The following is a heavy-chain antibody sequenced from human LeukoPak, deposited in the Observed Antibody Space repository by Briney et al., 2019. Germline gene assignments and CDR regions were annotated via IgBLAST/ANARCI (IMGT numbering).Heavy chain of an antibody. CDR2: IKSKIDGRTI. CDR1: GFTFSDAW. CDR3: TTRRQDGW. Sequence: GGSLRLSCVASGFTFSDAWMSWVRQAPGKGLEWVGRIKSKIDGRTIDYAAPVKGRFTISRDDSRNTLYLQMNSLKTEDTAVYYCTTRRQDGWWGQGTLVTV. V-gene: IGHV3-15*01. D-gene: IGHD2-15*01. J-gene: IGHJ4*02.